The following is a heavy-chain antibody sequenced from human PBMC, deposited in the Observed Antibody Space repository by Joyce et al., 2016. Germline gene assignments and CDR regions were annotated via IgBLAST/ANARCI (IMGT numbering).Heavy chain of an antibody. CDR2: ISYDGTNI. Sequence: QVQLVESGGGVVQPGRSLRLSCAVFGFTFSNYGMHWVRQPPGKGLEWVAIISYDGTNINYADSVKGRFTISRDNSKNTLYLQMSSLRAEDTAVYYCAKDGPRDGYTWYFDHWGQGTLVTVSS. J-gene: IGHJ4*02. V-gene: IGHV3-30*18. CDR3: AKDGPRDGYTWYFDH. D-gene: IGHD5-24*01. CDR1: GFTFSNYG.